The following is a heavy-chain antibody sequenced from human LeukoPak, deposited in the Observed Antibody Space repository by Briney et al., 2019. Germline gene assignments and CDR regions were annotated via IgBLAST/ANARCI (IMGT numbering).Heavy chain of an antibody. CDR2: ISGSGDRT. Sequence: GGSLRLSCAASGFTFSNFAMSWVRQAPGKGLEWVSLISGSGDRTFYVDSVKGRFTISRDKSKSTLFLQMNSLRAEDTAVYYCVSASYYDSSGYSAYGMDVWGQGTTVTVSS. CDR1: GFTFSNFA. CDR3: VSASYYDSSGYSAYGMDV. J-gene: IGHJ6*02. D-gene: IGHD3-22*01. V-gene: IGHV3-23*01.